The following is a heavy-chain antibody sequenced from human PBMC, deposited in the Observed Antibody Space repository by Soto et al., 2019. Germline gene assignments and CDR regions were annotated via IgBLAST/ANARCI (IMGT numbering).Heavy chain of an antibody. CDR3: ARAVRGRGVGIAAAGTPAY. J-gene: IGHJ4*02. CDR2: INHSGST. D-gene: IGHD6-13*01. CDR1: GGSFSGYY. Sequence: PSETLSLTCAVYGGSFSGYYWSWIRQPPGKGLEWIGEINHSGSTNYNPSLKSRVTISVDTSKNQFSLKLSSVTAADTAVYYCARAVRGRGVGIAAAGTPAYWGQGTLVTSPQ. V-gene: IGHV4-34*01.